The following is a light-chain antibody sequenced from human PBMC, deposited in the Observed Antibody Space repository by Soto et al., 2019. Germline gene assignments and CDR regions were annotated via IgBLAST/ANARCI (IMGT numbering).Light chain of an antibody. CDR1: QSISGW. V-gene: IGKV1-5*03. CDR2: KAS. Sequence: DIQMTQSPSTLSASVGDRVTITCRASQSISGWLAWYQQKPGKAPKLLIYKASSLEGEVPSRFSGSGSGTEFTLTISSLQPDDFATYYCQQYNSPCTFDQGTRVEIK. J-gene: IGKJ1*01. CDR3: QQYNSPCT.